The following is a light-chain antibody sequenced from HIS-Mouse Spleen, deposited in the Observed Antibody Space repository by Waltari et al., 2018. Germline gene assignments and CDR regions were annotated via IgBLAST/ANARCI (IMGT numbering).Light chain of an antibody. CDR3: YSTDSSGNHRV. V-gene: IGLV3-10*01. CDR2: EDS. Sequence: SSDLTHPPSVSVAPAHKPRITCSGGAVPTKYSYWYQQKSGQAPVLVIYEDSKRPSGIPERFSGSSSGTMATLTISGAQVEDEADYYCYSTDSSGNHRVFGGGTKLTVL. CDR1: AVPTKY. J-gene: IGLJ2*01.